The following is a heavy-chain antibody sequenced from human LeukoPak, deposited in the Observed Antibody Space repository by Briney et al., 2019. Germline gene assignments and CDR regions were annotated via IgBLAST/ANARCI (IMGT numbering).Heavy chain of an antibody. J-gene: IGHJ4*02. CDR2: IIPIFGTA. V-gene: IGHV1-69*13. D-gene: IGHD3-10*01. Sequence: SVKVSCKASGGTFSSYAISWVRQAPGQGLEWMGGIIPIFGTANYAQKFQGRVTITADESTSTAYMELSSLRSEDTAVYYCARAYYGSGGYYNPPPPFDYWGQGTLVTVSP. CDR3: ARAYYGSGGYYNPPPPFDY. CDR1: GGTFSSYA.